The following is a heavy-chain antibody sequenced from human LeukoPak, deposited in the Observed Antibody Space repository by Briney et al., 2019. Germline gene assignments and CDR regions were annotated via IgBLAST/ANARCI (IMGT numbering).Heavy chain of an antibody. D-gene: IGHD2-2*01. CDR3: ARGLDCRSTSCYLDN. V-gene: IGHV3-7*01. J-gene: IGHJ4*02. Sequence: GGSLRLSCAASGFTFNKYWMTWVRQAPGKGVEWVANIKQDGSEKFYVDSVKGRFTISRDKAKNSLDLQINSLGAEDTAVYYCARGLDCRSTSCYLDNWGQGTLVTVSS. CDR1: GFTFNKYW. CDR2: IKQDGSEK.